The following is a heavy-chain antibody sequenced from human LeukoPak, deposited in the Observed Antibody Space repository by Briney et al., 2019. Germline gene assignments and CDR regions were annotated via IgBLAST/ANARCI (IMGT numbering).Heavy chain of an antibody. Sequence: SQTLSLTCTVSGGSISSGGYYWSWLRQHPGKGLEWIGYIYYSGSTYYNPSLKSRVTISVDTSKNQFSLKLSSVTAADTAVYYCARDAHHCSGGSCYDLVNAGYTVTTYAGFDYWGQGTLVTVSS. V-gene: IGHV4-31*03. D-gene: IGHD2-15*01. CDR3: ARDAHHCSGGSCYDLVNAGYTVTTYAGFDY. CDR2: IYYSGST. J-gene: IGHJ4*02. CDR1: GGSISSGGYY.